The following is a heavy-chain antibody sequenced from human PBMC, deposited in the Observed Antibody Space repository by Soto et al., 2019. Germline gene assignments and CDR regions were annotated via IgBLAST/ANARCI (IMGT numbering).Heavy chain of an antibody. Sequence: EXLQISCKSIGYXSTNYLLGWVRHTPGKGLEWIGIIFPGYSDTRYNPSFEAQVTVSADESSSTAYLQWHTLQASHTAMYYCVRPNFGALTHFDFWGQGILVTVSS. J-gene: IGHJ4*02. CDR3: VRPNFGALTHFDF. CDR1: GYXSTNYL. CDR2: IFPGYSDT. D-gene: IGHD3-16*01. V-gene: IGHV5-51*01.